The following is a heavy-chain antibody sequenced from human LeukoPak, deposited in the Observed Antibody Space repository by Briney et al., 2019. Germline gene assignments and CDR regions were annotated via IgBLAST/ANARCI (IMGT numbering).Heavy chain of an antibody. D-gene: IGHD4-17*01. CDR3: ARGGRDYGDPRFDP. CDR2: INPSGGRT. CDR1: GYTFNSYY. V-gene: IGHV1-46*02. Sequence: EASVKVSCTASGYTFNSYYMHWVRQAPGQGPEWMGTINPSGGRTNYAQKFQGRVTMTRDTSTRTIYIELYSLRSDDTAVYYCARGGRDYGDPRFDPWGQGTLVTVSS. J-gene: IGHJ5*02.